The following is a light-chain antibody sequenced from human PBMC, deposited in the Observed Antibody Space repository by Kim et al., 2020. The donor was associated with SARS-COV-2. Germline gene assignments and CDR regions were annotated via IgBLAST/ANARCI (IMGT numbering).Light chain of an antibody. Sequence: ASTGDRVTITCRASQGISSYLAWHQQKPGKAPKLLIYAASTLQSGVPSRFSGSGSGTDFTLTISCLQSEDFATYYCQQYYSYPITFGQGTRLEIK. CDR3: QQYYSYPIT. V-gene: IGKV1-8*01. J-gene: IGKJ5*01. CDR1: QGISSY. CDR2: AAS.